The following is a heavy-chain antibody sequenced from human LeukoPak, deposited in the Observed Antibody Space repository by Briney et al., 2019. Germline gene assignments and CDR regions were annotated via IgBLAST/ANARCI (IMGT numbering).Heavy chain of an antibody. CDR1: GFTLSSYA. V-gene: IGHV3-23*01. Sequence: GGSLRLSCAASGFTLSSYAMSWVRQAPGKGLEWVSAISGSGGSTYYADSVKGRFTISRDNSKNTLYLQMNILRAEDTAVYYCAKYYDSSGYAEDYFDYWGQGTLVTVSS. J-gene: IGHJ4*02. CDR2: ISGSGGST. CDR3: AKYYDSSGYAEDYFDY. D-gene: IGHD3-22*01.